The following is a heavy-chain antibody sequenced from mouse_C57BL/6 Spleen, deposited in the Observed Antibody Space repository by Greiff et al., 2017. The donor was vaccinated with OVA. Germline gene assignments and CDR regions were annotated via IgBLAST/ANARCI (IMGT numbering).Heavy chain of an antibody. D-gene: IGHD2-4*01. CDR1: GYTFTGYW. V-gene: IGHV1-9*01. CDR3: ARSRDYDYDRAWFAY. Sequence: VQLQQSGAELMKPGASVKLSCKATGYTFTGYWIEWVKQRPGHGLEWIGEILPGSGSTSYNEKFKGKATFTADTSSNTAYMQLSSLTTEDSAIYYCARSRDYDYDRAWFAYWGQGTLVTVSA. J-gene: IGHJ3*01. CDR2: ILPGSGST.